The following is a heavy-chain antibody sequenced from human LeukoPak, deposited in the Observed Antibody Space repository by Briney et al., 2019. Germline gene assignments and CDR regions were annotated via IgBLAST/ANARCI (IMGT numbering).Heavy chain of an antibody. V-gene: IGHV4-34*01. Sequence: PSETLSLTCAVYGGSFSGYYWSWIRQPPGKGLEWIGEINHSGSTNYNPSLKSRVTISVDTSKNQFSLKLSSVTAADTAVYYCARVVGSRHTPLGVRTLDYWGQGTLVTVSS. CDR1: GGSFSGYY. CDR2: INHSGST. CDR3: ARVVGSRHTPLGVRTLDY. J-gene: IGHJ4*02. D-gene: IGHD1-26*01.